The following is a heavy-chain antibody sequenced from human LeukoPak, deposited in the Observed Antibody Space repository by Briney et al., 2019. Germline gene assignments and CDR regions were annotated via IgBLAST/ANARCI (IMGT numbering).Heavy chain of an antibody. CDR3: ARVARYGGYFDY. D-gene: IGHD3-10*01. CDR2: IYTSGST. J-gene: IGHJ4*02. V-gene: IGHV4-4*07. CDR1: GGFITSYY. Sequence: PSETLSLTCNVSGGFITSYYWSWIRQPAGKGLEWIGRIYTSGSTNYNPSLKSRVTISVDTSKNQFSLKLSSVTAADTAVYYCARVARYGGYFDYWGQGTLVTVSS.